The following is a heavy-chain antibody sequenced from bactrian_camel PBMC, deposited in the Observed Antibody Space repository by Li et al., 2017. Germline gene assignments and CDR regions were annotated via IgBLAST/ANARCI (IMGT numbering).Heavy chain of an antibody. Sequence: VQLVESGGGLVQAGSSLKLSCVATHFTFSNSRNCMGWFRQAPGKDREGVAHIDSDGKWYAESLKGRSTISTDDANNTLDLQLDSLQPEDTAMYYCAARSERTDDFRSCTKLTGPKDDYDYWGQGTQVTVS. CDR2: IDSDGK. V-gene: IGHV3S55*01. CDR3: AARSERTDDFRSCTKLTGPKDDYDY. J-gene: IGHJ4*01. CDR1: HFTFSNSRNC. D-gene: IGHD8*01.